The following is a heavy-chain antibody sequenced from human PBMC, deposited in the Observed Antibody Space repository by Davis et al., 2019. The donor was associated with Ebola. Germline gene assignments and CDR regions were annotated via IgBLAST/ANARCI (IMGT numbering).Heavy chain of an antibody. Sequence: GGSLRLSCAASGFTFSTYTMTWVRQPPGKGLEWVSSISISSAFIYYADSVKGRFTVSRDNAKNSLSLQMNSLRAEDTTVYYCAKAGGIVGATSDYWGQGTLVTVSS. CDR3: AKAGGIVGATSDY. D-gene: IGHD1-26*01. V-gene: IGHV3-21*04. CDR1: GFTFSTYT. CDR2: ISISSAFI. J-gene: IGHJ4*02.